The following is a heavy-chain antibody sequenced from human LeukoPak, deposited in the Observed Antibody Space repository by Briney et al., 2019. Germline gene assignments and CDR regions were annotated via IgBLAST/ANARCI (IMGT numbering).Heavy chain of an antibody. CDR1: GYTFTGYY. CDR3: ARSLLWFGESYYFDY. D-gene: IGHD3-10*01. J-gene: IGHJ4*02. V-gene: IGHV1-2*02. Sequence: ASVKVSCKVSGYTFTGYYMHWVRQAPGQGLEWMGWINPNSGGTNYAQKFQGRVTMTRDTSISTAYMELSRLRSDDTAVYYCARSLLWFGESYYFDYWGQGTLVTVSS. CDR2: INPNSGGT.